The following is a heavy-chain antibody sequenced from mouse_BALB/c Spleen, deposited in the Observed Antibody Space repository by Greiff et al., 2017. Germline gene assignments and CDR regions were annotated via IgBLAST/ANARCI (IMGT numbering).Heavy chain of an antibody. J-gene: IGHJ3*01. CDR2: ISYSGST. V-gene: IGHV3-2*02. CDR3: ARSGDTAWFAY. D-gene: IGHD3-3*01. Sequence: DVKLQESGPGLVKPSQSLSLTCTVTGYSITSDYAWNWIRQFPGNKLEWMGYISYSGSTSYNPSLKSRITITRDTSKNQFFLQLNSVTTEDTATYYCARSGDTAWFAYWGQGTLVTVSA. CDR1: GYSITSDYA.